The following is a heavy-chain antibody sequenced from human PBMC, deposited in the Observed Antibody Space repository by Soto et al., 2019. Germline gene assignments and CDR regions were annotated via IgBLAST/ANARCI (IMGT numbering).Heavy chain of an antibody. CDR3: GYCSGGSCYHVDY. CDR1: GGSISSSSYY. CDR2: IYYSGST. D-gene: IGHD2-15*01. J-gene: IGHJ4*02. Sequence: SETLSLTCTVSGGSISSSSYYWGWIRQPPGKGLEWIGSIYYSGSTYYNPSLKSRVTISVDTSKNQFSLKLSSVTAADTAVYYCGYCSGGSCYHVDYWGQGTLVTVSS. V-gene: IGHV4-39*01.